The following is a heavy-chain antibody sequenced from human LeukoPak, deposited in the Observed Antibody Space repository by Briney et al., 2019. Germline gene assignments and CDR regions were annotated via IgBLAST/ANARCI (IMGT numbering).Heavy chain of an antibody. CDR1: GFTFDDYA. CDR3: AKDIGRINYYDSRGHFDY. J-gene: IGHJ4*02. Sequence: PGGSLRLSCAASGFTFDDYAMHWVRQAPGKGLEWVSGISWNSGSIGCADSVKGRFTISRDNAKNSLYLQMNSLRAEDTALYYCAKDIGRINYYDSRGHFDYWGQGTLVTVSS. V-gene: IGHV3-9*01. D-gene: IGHD3-22*01. CDR2: ISWNSGSI.